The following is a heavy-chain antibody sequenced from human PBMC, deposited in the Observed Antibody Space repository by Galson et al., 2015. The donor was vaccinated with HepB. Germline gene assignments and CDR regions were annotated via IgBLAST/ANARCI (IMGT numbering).Heavy chain of an antibody. CDR3: ARDPPRGGYGAGEDAFDI. J-gene: IGHJ3*02. D-gene: IGHD3-16*01. CDR2: IIPIFGTA. CDR1: GGTFSSYA. Sequence: SVKVSCKASGGTFSSYAISWVRQAPGQGLEWMGGIIPIFGTANYAQKFQGRVTITADESTSTAYMELSSLRSEDTAVYYCARDPPRGGYGAGEDAFDIWGQGTMVTVSS. V-gene: IGHV1-69*13.